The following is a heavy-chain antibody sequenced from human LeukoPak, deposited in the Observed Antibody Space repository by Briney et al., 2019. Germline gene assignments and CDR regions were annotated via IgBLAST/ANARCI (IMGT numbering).Heavy chain of an antibody. J-gene: IGHJ3*02. V-gene: IGHV3-48*03. CDR1: GFTFSSYE. D-gene: IGHD3-10*01. Sequence: PGGSLRLSCAASGFTFSSYEMNWVRQAPGKGLEWVSYISSSGSTIYYADSVKGRFTISRDNAKNSLYLQMNSLRAEDTAVYYCAREGGVLLWFGELPTRDAFDIWGQGTMVTVSS. CDR3: AREGGVLLWFGELPTRDAFDI. CDR2: ISSSGSTI.